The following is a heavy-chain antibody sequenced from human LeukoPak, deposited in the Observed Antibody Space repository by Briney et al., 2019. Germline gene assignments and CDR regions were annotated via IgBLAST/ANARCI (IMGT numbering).Heavy chain of an antibody. Sequence: SETLSLTCTVSGGSVSSGSYYWSWIRQPPGKGLEWIGHIYYSGSTTYNPSLKSQVTISVDTSKNQFSLKLSSVTAADTAVYYCARDRGYYGMDVWGQGTTVTVSS. D-gene: IGHD5-12*01. V-gene: IGHV4-61*01. CDR3: ARDRGYYGMDV. J-gene: IGHJ6*02. CDR1: GGSVSSGSYY. CDR2: IYYSGST.